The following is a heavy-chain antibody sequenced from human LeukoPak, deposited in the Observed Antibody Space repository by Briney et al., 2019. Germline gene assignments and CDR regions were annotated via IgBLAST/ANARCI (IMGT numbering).Heavy chain of an antibody. CDR1: GFTFSSYW. CDR3: ARLMSSSWSRSRYYYYGMDV. D-gene: IGHD6-13*01. CDR2: IKQDGSEK. Sequence: GGSLRLSCAASGFTFSSYWMSWVRQAPGKGLEWVANIKQDGSEKYYVDSVKGRFTISRDNAKNSLYLQMNSLRAEDTAVYYCARLMSSSWSRSRYYYYGMDVWGQGTTVTVSS. J-gene: IGHJ6*02. V-gene: IGHV3-7*01.